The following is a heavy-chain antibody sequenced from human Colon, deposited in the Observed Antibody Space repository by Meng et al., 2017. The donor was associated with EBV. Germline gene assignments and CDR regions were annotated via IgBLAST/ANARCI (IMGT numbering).Heavy chain of an antibody. Sequence: QGQLQESGPGLVKTSQTPSLTCTVSGGSVSSGGYYWTWIRQHPGKGLEWFGHIYYSGSTFYNPSLKRRVIISIDTSKNQFSLNLRSVTAADMAVYYCARVSSGWDYFDYWGQGTLVTVSS. V-gene: IGHV4-31*03. CDR2: IYYSGST. CDR1: GGSVSSGGYY. D-gene: IGHD6-19*01. CDR3: ARVSSGWDYFDY. J-gene: IGHJ4*02.